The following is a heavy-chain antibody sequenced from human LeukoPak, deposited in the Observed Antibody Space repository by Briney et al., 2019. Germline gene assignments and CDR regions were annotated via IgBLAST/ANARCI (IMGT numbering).Heavy chain of an antibody. CDR1: GGSFSGYY. CDR2: INHSGST. J-gene: IGHJ4*02. Sequence: PSETLSLTCAVYGGSFSGYYWSWIRQPPGKGLEWIGEINHSGSTNYNPSLKSRVTISVDTSKNQFSLKLSSVTAADTAVYYCARGPTTVTTEYFDYWGQGTLVTVSS. CDR3: ARGPTTVTTEYFDY. D-gene: IGHD4-17*01. V-gene: IGHV4-34*01.